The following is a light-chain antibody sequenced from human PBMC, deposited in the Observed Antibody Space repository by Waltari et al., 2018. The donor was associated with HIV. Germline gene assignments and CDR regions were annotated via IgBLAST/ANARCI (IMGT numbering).Light chain of an antibody. CDR3: QQSYSTPT. CDR2: GAT. J-gene: IGKJ2*01. Sequence: DIQLTQSPPSLPEHVGDGVLITCRASQNIATYLNWYQHISGKPPKLLVSGATILQSGVPSRFSGRGSGTLFTLTIASLEPEDSAVYYCQQSYSTPTFGQGTKLEI. CDR1: QNIATY. V-gene: IGKV1-39*01.